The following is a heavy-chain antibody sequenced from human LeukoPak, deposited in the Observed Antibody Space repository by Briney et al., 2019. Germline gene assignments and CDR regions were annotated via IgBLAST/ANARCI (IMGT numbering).Heavy chain of an antibody. CDR2: INHSGST. CDR1: GGSFSGYY. J-gene: IGHJ3*02. CDR3: ASLWPYQLSAFDI. Sequence: ASETLSLTCAVYGGSFSGYYWSWIRQPPGKGLEWIGEINHSGSTNYNPSLKSRVTISVDTSKNQFSLKLSSVTAADTAVYYCASLWPYQLSAFDIWGQGTMVTVSS. D-gene: IGHD2-2*01. V-gene: IGHV4-34*01.